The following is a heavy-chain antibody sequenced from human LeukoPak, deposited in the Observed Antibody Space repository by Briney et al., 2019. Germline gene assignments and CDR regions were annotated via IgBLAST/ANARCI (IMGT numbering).Heavy chain of an antibody. J-gene: IGHJ4*02. Sequence: PGGCLRLSCAASGFTFSSYAMHWVRQAPGKGLEGGAVISYEGSNKYYADSVKGRFTISRDNSKNTLFLQMNSLRPEDTAVYYCSKDRGVFGVAYSLDYWGQGTLVTVSS. CDR3: SKDRGVFGVAYSLDY. CDR1: GFTFSSYA. CDR2: ISYEGSNK. V-gene: IGHV3-30-3*01. D-gene: IGHD3-3*01.